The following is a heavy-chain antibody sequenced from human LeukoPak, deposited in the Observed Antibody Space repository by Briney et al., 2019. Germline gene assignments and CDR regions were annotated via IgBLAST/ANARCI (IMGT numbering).Heavy chain of an antibody. Sequence: SETLSLTCTVSGGSISSDFWRWLPQPPAKGLEWIGYIYFSGSTNYNPSLLSRVTISVDMSKKQFSLKLRSVTAADTAVYYCAREAPPLYSGSYSNWFDSWGQGTLVTVSS. CDR2: IYFSGST. J-gene: IGHJ5*01. D-gene: IGHD1-26*01. V-gene: IGHV4-59*01. CDR1: GGSISSDF. CDR3: AREAPPLYSGSYSNWFDS.